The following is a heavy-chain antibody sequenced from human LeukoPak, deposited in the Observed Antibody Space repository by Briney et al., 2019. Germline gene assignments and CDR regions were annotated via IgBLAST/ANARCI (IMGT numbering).Heavy chain of an antibody. CDR2: IYYRGST. CDR3: ARGEALLGFGESQFDY. V-gene: IGHV4-59*01. Sequence: SETLCLTCTVSGGSISSYYWSWIRQPPGKGLEWIGDIYYRGSTNYNPSFKRRVNISVDTSKNQFYLKLSSVTAADTAVYYCARGEALLGFGESQFDYWGQGTLVTVSS. D-gene: IGHD3-10*01. J-gene: IGHJ4*02. CDR1: GGSISSYY.